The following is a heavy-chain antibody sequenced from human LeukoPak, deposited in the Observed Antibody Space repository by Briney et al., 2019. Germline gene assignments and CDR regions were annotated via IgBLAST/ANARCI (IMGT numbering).Heavy chain of an antibody. J-gene: IGHJ4*02. CDR3: ARIRWDMYSSSWERIDY. V-gene: IGHV1-18*01. CDR2: ISAYNGNT. D-gene: IGHD6-13*01. Sequence: GASVKVSCKASGYTFTSYGISWVRQAPGQGLEWMGWISAYNGNTNYAQKLQGRVTMTTDTSPSTAYIELRSLRSADTAVYYCARIRWDMYSSSWERIDYWGQGTLVTVSS. CDR1: GYTFTSYG.